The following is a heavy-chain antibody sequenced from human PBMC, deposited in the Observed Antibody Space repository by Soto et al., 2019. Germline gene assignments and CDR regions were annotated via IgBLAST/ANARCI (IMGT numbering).Heavy chain of an antibody. CDR1: GFTFSSYG. Sequence: GESLKISCAASGFTFSSYGMHWVRQAPGKGLEWVAVIWNDRSNKYYADSVKGRFTISRDNSKNTLYLQMNSLRAEDTAVYYCARDLLPKQGPNWFDPWGQGTLVTVSS. V-gene: IGHV3-33*08. J-gene: IGHJ5*02. CDR3: ARDLLPKQGPNWFDP. CDR2: IWNDRSNK.